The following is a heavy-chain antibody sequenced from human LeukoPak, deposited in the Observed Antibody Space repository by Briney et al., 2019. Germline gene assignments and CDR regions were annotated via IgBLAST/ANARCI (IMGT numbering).Heavy chain of an antibody. CDR2: IYYSGTT. J-gene: IGHJ5*02. V-gene: IGHV4-59*01. Sequence: PSETLSLTCTVSGDSITNYYWSWIRQAPGTGLEWMGDIYYSGTTKYNPPLKSRVTISVDTSKNQFSLNLRSVTAADTAVYYCARDRSGGYNRFDPWGQGTLVTVSS. CDR1: GDSITNYY. CDR3: ARDRSGGYNRFDP. D-gene: IGHD6-19*01.